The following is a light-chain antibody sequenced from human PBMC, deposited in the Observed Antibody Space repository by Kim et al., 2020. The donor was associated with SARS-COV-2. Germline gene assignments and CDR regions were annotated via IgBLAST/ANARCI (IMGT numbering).Light chain of an antibody. CDR1: QSVSSSY. Sequence: EIVLTQSPATLSLSPGERAALSCRASQSVSSSYLAWYQQKPGQAPRLLIYGASSRATGIPDRFSGSGSGTDFTLTITRLAPDDCAVYYCPLYGSSPLTRGGGTKLDI. CDR3: PLYGSSPLT. V-gene: IGKV3-20*01. CDR2: GAS. J-gene: IGKJ4*01.